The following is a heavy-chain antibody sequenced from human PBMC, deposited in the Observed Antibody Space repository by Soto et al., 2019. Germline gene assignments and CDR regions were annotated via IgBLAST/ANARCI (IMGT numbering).Heavy chain of an antibody. V-gene: IGHV1-18*04. CDR2: ISLYNGNT. D-gene: IGHD2-2*01. Sequence: ASVKVSCKASDFSFTNHGISWVRQAPGQGLEWMGWISLYNGNTNYAQQFQGRVTMTTDTSTSTAYMELRSLRSDDTAMYFCAIYHLELFRFDYWGQGTLVTVSS. CDR3: AIYHLELFRFDY. CDR1: DFSFTNHG. J-gene: IGHJ4*02.